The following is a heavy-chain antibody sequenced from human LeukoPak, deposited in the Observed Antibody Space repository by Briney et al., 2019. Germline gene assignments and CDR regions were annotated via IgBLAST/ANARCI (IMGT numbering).Heavy chain of an antibody. Sequence: ASVKVSCKASGYTFTGFYIHWLRQAPGQGPEWMGWINPNSGGTKYAQKFQGKVALTSDSSISTAYMEVSRLQSGDTAIYYCAREIPSNWNDAFDYWGQGTLVTVS. V-gene: IGHV1-2*02. CDR2: INPNSGGT. J-gene: IGHJ4*02. D-gene: IGHD1-20*01. CDR3: AREIPSNWNDAFDY. CDR1: GYTFTGFY.